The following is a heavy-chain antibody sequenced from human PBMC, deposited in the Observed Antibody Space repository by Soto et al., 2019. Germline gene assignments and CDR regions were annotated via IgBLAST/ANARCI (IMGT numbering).Heavy chain of an antibody. CDR3: ARHRLVSRYFDL. J-gene: IGHJ2*01. Sequence: SETLSLTCTVSGGFISSSNYYWGWLRQAPGKELEWIGSIFYSGSTYHSPSLKSRVTMSVDTSKTAFSLQMTYVTAADTAVYYCARHRLVSRYFDLWGRGTLVTVSS. CDR2: IFYSGST. D-gene: IGHD3-9*01. CDR1: GGFISSSNYY. V-gene: IGHV4-39*01.